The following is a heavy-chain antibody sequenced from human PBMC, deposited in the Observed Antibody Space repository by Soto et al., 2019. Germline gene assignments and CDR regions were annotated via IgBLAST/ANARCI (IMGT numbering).Heavy chain of an antibody. CDR3: ARHRLVSRYFDL. J-gene: IGHJ2*01. Sequence: SETLSLTCTVSGGFISSSNYYWGWLRQAPGKELEWIGSIFYSGSTYHSPSLKSRVTMSVDTSKTAFSLQMTYVTAADTAVYYCARHRLVSRYFDLWGRGTLVTVSS. CDR2: IFYSGST. D-gene: IGHD3-9*01. CDR1: GGFISSSNYY. V-gene: IGHV4-39*01.